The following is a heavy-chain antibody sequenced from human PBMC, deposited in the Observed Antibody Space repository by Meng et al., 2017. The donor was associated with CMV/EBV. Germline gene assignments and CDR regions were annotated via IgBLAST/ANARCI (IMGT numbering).Heavy chain of an antibody. J-gene: IGHJ4*02. CDR1: GGSFSGYY. D-gene: IGHD3-22*01. CDR3: ARVAEGYYYDSSGYRPPFDY. V-gene: IGHV4-34*01. CDR2: INHSGST. Sequence: GSLRLSCAVYGGSFSGYYWSWIRQPPGKGLEWIGEINHSGSTNYNPSLKSRVTISVDTSKNQFSLKLSSVTAADTAVYYCARVAEGYYYDSSGYRPPFDYWGQGTLVTVSS.